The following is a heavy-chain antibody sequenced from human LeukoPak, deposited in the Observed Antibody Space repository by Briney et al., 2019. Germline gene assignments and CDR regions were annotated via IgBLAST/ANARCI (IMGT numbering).Heavy chain of an antibody. D-gene: IGHD2-15*01. V-gene: IGHV3-7*01. Sequence: GGSLRLSCVASGFTFTDRWMSWVRQIPGKGLEWVANIKEDGSETYYVDSVRGRFTISRDDATNSLYLQMNYLRAEDTAVYYCARDSRPRGGSCFDHWGQGALVIVSS. CDR3: ARDSRPRGGSCFDH. CDR2: IKEDGSET. J-gene: IGHJ4*02. CDR1: GFTFTDRW.